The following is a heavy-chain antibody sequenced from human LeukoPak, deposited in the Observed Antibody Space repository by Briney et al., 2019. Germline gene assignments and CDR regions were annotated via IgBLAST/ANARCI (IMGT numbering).Heavy chain of an antibody. Sequence: GGSLRLSCAASGFTFSSYSMNWVRQAPGKGLEWVSSISSGSSYIYHTDSVKGRFTISRDNANNSLYLQMNSLRAEDTAVYYCARGAGPYDAFDIWGRGTMVTVSS. J-gene: IGHJ3*02. CDR1: GFTFSSYS. CDR3: ARGAGPYDAFDI. D-gene: IGHD6-13*01. V-gene: IGHV3-21*01. CDR2: ISSGSSYI.